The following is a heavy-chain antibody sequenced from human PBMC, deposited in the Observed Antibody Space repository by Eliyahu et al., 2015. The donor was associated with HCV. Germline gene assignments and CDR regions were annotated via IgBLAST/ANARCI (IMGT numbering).Heavy chain of an antibody. J-gene: IGHJ5*02. D-gene: IGHD6-19*01. CDR1: GGSITTYY. CDR2: IHYRGST. CDR3: ASGGGGIAVAGTGGWFDP. Sequence: QVQLQESGPGLVKPSETLSLTCTVSGGSITTYYWGWIRPPPGKGLEWIGYIHYRGSTHYNPSLKSRVSISVDTSKNQFSLKLTSVTAADTAVYYCASGGGGIAVAGTGGWFDPWGQGTLVTVSS. V-gene: IGHV4-59*01.